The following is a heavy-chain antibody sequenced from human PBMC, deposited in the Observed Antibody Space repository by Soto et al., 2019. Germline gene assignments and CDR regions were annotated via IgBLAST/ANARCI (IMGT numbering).Heavy chain of an antibody. CDR2: ISTNSGNT. CDR1: GYTFTSSG. J-gene: IGHJ6*03. V-gene: IGHV1-18*01. D-gene: IGHD6-13*01. Sequence: ASVKVSCKTSGYTFTSSGISWVRQAPGQGLEWMGWISTNSGNTNYAQKLQGRVTLTTDTSTSTVYLELRSLTSDDTAVYYCARDKGAGSSWLYYYYYYMDVWGKGTTVTVSS. CDR3: ARDKGAGSSWLYYYYYYMDV.